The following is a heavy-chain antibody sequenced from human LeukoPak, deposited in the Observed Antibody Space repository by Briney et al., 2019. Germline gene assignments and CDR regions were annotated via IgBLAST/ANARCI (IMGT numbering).Heavy chain of an antibody. V-gene: IGHV4-31*03. CDR2: IYYNGRA. Sequence: SETLSLTCTVSGDSINSGYHWSWIRQQPGKGLEWIGNIYYNGRAYYKTSLKSRIIISVDMSKNQISLQLSSVTAADTAVYYCARDLRGSPMDVWGKGTPVAVSS. CDR3: ARDLRGSPMDV. D-gene: IGHD1-26*01. CDR1: GDSINSGYH. J-gene: IGHJ6*03.